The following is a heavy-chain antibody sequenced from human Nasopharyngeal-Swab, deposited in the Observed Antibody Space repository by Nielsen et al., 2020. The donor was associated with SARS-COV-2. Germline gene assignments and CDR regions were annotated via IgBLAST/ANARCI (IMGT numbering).Heavy chain of an antibody. V-gene: IGHV3-74*01. Sequence: GESLKISCAASGFTFSSYWMHWVRQAPGKGLVWVSRINSDGSSTSYADSVKGRFTISRDNAKSTLYLQMNSLRAEDTAVYYCASENYSSTSRAFDYWGQGTLVTVSS. CDR2: INSDGSST. D-gene: IGHD2-2*01. J-gene: IGHJ4*02. CDR1: GFTFSSYW. CDR3: ASENYSSTSRAFDY.